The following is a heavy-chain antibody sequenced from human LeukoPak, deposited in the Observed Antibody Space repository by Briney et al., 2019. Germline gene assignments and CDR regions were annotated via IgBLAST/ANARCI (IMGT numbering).Heavy chain of an antibody. Sequence: GGSLRLSCAASGFTFDDYGMGWVRQVPGEGLEWVSGINWNGGSTGYADSVRGRFTISRDNAKNSLYLQMNSLRAEDTAVYYCTRDFAFQQFDYWGQGTLVTVSS. V-gene: IGHV3-20*04. CDR3: TRDFAFQQFDY. CDR1: GFTFDDYG. D-gene: IGHD1/OR15-1a*01. J-gene: IGHJ4*02. CDR2: INWNGGST.